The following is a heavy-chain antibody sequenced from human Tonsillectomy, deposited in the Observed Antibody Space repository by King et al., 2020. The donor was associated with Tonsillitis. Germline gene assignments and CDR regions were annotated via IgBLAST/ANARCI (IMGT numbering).Heavy chain of an antibody. CDR3: ARGDPITMIVLGAFDI. CDR1: GGSISSGDYY. J-gene: IGHJ3*02. CDR2: IYYSGST. Sequence: QLQESGPGLVKPSQTLSLTCTVSGGSISSGDYYWSWIRQPPGKGLEWIGYIYYSGSTYYNPSLKSRVTISVDTSKNQFSLKLSSVTAADTAVYYCARGDPITMIVLGAFDIWGQGTMVTVSS. V-gene: IGHV4-30-4*01. D-gene: IGHD3-22*01.